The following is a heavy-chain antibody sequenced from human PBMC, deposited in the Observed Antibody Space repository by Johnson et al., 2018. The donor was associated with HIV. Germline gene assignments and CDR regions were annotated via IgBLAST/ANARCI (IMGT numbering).Heavy chain of an antibody. CDR2: INGRGDIT. CDR3: TTDAPITMVRGVIGVTFDI. D-gene: IGHD3-10*01. V-gene: IGHV3-23*04. Sequence: VQLVESGGGLVKPGGSLRLSCAASGFTFSNAWMSWVRQAPGKGLGWLSSINGRGDITYFADSVKGRFTISRDNSKNTQYLQMNSLKTEDTAVYYCTTDAPITMVRGVIGVTFDIWGQGTMVTVSS. CDR1: GFTFSNAW. J-gene: IGHJ3*02.